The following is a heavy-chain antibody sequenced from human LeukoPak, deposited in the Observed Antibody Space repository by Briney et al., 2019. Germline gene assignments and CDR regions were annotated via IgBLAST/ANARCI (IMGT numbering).Heavy chain of an antibody. CDR3: AKDMGKNIMRLPNYYYYYYMGV. CDR1: GFTFDDYA. Sequence: GGSLRLSCAASGFTFDDYAMHWVRQAPGKGLEWVSLISWDGGSTYYADSVKGRFTISRDNSKNSLYLQMNSLRAEDTALYYCAKDMGKNIMRLPNYYYYYYMGVWGKGTTVTVSS. D-gene: IGHD4-11*01. J-gene: IGHJ6*03. CDR2: ISWDGGST. V-gene: IGHV3-43D*03.